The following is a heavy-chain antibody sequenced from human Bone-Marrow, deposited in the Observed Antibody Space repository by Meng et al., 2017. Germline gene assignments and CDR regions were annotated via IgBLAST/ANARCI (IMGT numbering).Heavy chain of an antibody. J-gene: IGHJ4*02. V-gene: IGHV1-69*13. CDR3: ARVAAGTSIYFDY. D-gene: IGHD6-13*01. CDR2: IIPIFGTA. Sequence: QGQLVDSGVEVKKPGDSVKVSCKASGYTFTSYGISWVRQAPGQGLEWMGGIIPIFGTANYAQKFQGRVTITADESTSTAYMELSSLRSEDTAVYYCARVAAGTSIYFDYWGQGTLVTVSS. CDR1: GYTFTSYG.